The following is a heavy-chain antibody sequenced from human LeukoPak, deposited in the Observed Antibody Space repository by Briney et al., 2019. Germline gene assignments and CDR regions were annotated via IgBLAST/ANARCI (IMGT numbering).Heavy chain of an antibody. Sequence: NPSETLSLTCTVSGGSIISYYWSWIRQPPGRGLECIGYIYYSGSTNYNPSLKSRVTISVDTSRNQFSLKLSSVTAADTAVYYCARGALIVGATSFDYWGQGTLVTVSS. CDR3: ARGALIVGATSFDY. D-gene: IGHD1-26*01. J-gene: IGHJ4*02. CDR1: GGSIISYY. V-gene: IGHV4-59*01. CDR2: IYYSGST.